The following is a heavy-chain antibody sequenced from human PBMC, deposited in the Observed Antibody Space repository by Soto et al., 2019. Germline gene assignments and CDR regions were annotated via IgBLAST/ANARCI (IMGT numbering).Heavy chain of an antibody. D-gene: IGHD1-26*01. Sequence: GASVKVSCKASGYTFTSYGISWVRQAPGQGLEWMGWISAYNGNTNYAQKLQGRVTITTDTSTSTAYMELRSLRSDDTAVYYCARVIRYRGTYSKYYFDYWGQGTLVTVSS. CDR2: ISAYNGNT. J-gene: IGHJ4*02. V-gene: IGHV1-18*04. CDR1: GYTFTSYG. CDR3: ARVIRYRGTYSKYYFDY.